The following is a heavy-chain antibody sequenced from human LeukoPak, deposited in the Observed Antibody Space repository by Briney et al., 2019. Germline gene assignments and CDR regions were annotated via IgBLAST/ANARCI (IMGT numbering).Heavy chain of an antibody. J-gene: IGHJ4*02. CDR3: AAVSSSGWADLTFDH. Sequence: GGSLRLSCEASGFIFNINWMHWVRQAPGQGLVWVSRINSDGSSISYADSVKGRFSISRDNAKNTVYLQTNSLRAEDTAVYYCAAVSSSGWADLTFDHWGQGTLVSVSS. CDR1: GFIFNINW. V-gene: IGHV3-74*01. D-gene: IGHD6-19*01. CDR2: INSDGSSI.